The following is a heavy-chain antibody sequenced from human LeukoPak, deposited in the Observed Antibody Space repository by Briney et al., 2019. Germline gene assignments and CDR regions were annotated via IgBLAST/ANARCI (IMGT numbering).Heavy chain of an antibody. CDR2: IHDSGST. CDR3: ARRVGAPDAFDI. V-gene: IGHV4-30-4*07. CDR1: GDSISSGGYS. D-gene: IGHD1-26*01. J-gene: IGHJ3*02. Sequence: SETLSLTCVVSGDSISSGGYSWSWIRQTPGKGLEWIAYIHDSGSTYNNPSLKSRLSISIDTTKNQFSLKLSSVTAADTAVYYCARRVGAPDAFDIWGQGTMVTVSS.